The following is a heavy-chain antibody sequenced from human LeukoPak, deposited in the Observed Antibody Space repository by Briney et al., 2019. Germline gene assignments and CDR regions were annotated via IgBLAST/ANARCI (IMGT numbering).Heavy chain of an antibody. V-gene: IGHV4-39*01. CDR2: IYYSGST. CDR3: ARQPPYYYGLDV. J-gene: IGHJ6*02. Sequence: SETLSLTCTVSGGSIRSSSYYWGWIRQPPGKGLEWIGNIYYSGSTYYNPSLKSRLTISVDTSKNQFSLKLSSVTAADTAVYYCARQPPYYYGLDVWGQGTTVTVSS. CDR1: GGSIRSSSYY.